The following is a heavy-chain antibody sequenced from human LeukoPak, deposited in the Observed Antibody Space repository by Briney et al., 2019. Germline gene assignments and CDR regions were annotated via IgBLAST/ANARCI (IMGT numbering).Heavy chain of an antibody. CDR1: GYTFTSYA. D-gene: IGHD6-19*01. Sequence: ASVKVSCKASGYTFTSYAMNWVRQAPGQGLEWMGWVNSNTGNPTYAQGFTGRFVFSLDTSVSTAYLQISSLKAEDTAVYYCARDPGYSSGWYRGYYYGMDVWGQGTTVTVSS. J-gene: IGHJ6*02. V-gene: IGHV7-4-1*02. CDR3: ARDPGYSSGWYRGYYYGMDV. CDR2: VNSNTGNP.